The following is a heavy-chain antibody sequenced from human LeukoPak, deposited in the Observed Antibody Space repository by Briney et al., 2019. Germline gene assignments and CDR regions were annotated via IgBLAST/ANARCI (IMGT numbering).Heavy chain of an antibody. CDR3: ARRGSSGWYQGGFDY. V-gene: IGHV3-66*01. CDR1: GFTFSSYA. Sequence: GGSLRLSCAASGFTFSSYAMSWVRQAPGKGLEWVSLIDSGGNTYYAGSVKGRFTISRDNSKNTLYLQMNSLRVEDTAVYYCARRGSSGWYQGGFDYWGQGTLVTVSS. CDR2: IDSGGNT. D-gene: IGHD6-19*01. J-gene: IGHJ4*02.